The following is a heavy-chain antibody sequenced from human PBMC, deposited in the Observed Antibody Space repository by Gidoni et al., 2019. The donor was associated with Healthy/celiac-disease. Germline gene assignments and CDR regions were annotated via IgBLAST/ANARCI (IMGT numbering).Heavy chain of an antibody. V-gene: IGHV3-23*01. CDR2: ISGSGGST. CDR1: GFTFSSYA. Sequence: EVQLLESGGGLVQPGGSLRLSCAASGFTFSSYAMSWVRQAPGKGLEWVSAISGSGGSTYYADSVKGRFTISRDNSKNTLYLQMNSLRAEDTAVYYCAKGDTYYYDSSGYYPSNFDYWGQGTLVTVSS. J-gene: IGHJ4*02. D-gene: IGHD3-22*01. CDR3: AKGDTYYYDSSGYYPSNFDY.